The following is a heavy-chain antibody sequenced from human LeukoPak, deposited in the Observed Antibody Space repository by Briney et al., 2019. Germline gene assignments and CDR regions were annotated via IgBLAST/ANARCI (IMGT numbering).Heavy chain of an antibody. CDR1: GGSISSSSYY. CDR3: ARDGGGSDC. Sequence: SETLSLTCTVSGGSISSSSYYWGWIRQPPGKGLEWIGSIYYSGSTYYNPSLKSRVTISVDTSKNQFSLKLSSVTAADTAVYYCARDGGGSDCWGQGTLVTVSS. V-gene: IGHV4-39*07. D-gene: IGHD2-15*01. J-gene: IGHJ4*02. CDR2: IYYSGST.